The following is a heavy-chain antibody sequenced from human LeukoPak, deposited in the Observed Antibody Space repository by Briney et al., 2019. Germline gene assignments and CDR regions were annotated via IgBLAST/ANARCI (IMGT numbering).Heavy chain of an antibody. CDR2: IWYDGSNK. J-gene: IGHJ4*02. CDR1: GFTFSSYG. Sequence: GGSLRLSCAASGFTFSSYGMHWVRQAPGKGLEWVAVIWYDGSNKYYADSVKGRFTISRDNSKNTLYLQMNSLRAEDTAVYYCAKTTSGCTRIDYWGQGTLVTVSS. CDR3: AKTTSGCTRIDY. D-gene: IGHD3-3*01. V-gene: IGHV3-33*06.